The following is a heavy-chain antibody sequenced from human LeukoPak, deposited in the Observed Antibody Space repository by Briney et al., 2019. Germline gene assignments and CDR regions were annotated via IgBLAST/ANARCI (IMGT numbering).Heavy chain of an antibody. D-gene: IGHD4-23*01. V-gene: IGHV3-23*01. CDR2: ISGSGGRT. CDR3: AKLYARVTRYYFDY. CDR1: GFTFSSYA. Sequence: GGSLRLSCAAPGFTFSSYAMSWVRQAPGKGLEWVSAISGSGGRTYYADSVKGRFTISRDNSKNTLYLQMNSLRAEDTAVYYCAKLYARVTRYYFDYWGQGTPVTVHS. J-gene: IGHJ4*02.